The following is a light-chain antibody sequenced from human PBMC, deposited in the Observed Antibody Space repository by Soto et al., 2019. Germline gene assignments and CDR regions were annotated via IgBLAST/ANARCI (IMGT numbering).Light chain of an antibody. Sequence: DIQMTQSPSSLSASVGDRVTITCQASQDIRSFLNWYQQKPGKAPKLLIYDAADLEPEVPSRFSGSGYGTDFTFTISNLQPEDIATYYCQQYESIPITFGQGTRLEI. CDR1: QDIRSF. J-gene: IGKJ5*01. CDR2: DAA. V-gene: IGKV1-33*01. CDR3: QQYESIPIT.